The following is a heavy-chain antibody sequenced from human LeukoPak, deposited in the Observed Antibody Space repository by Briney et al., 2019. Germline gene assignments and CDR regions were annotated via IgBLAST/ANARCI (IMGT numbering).Heavy chain of an antibody. J-gene: IGHJ4*02. CDR3: TRDLGVDTTMIFFDY. CDR2: ISAYNGDT. V-gene: IGHV1-18*01. Sequence: ASVKVSCKASGYSFTDFGISWVRQAPGQGLEWMGWISAYNGDTNYAQKLQGRVTMTTDASTSTAYMELRGLRSDDTAVYFCTRDLGVDTTMIFFDYWGQGSLVTVSS. CDR1: GYSFTDFG. D-gene: IGHD5-18*01.